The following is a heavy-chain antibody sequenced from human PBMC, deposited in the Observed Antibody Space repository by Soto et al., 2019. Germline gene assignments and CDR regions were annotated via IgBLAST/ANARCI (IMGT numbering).Heavy chain of an antibody. Sequence: GGSLRLSCATSGISFSSFWMNWVRQVPGKGLEWVSYISSSSSYTNYADSVKGRFTISRDNAKNSLYLQMNSLRAEDTAVYYCARVTAAPDYYGMDVWGQGTTVTVSS. CDR2: ISSSSSYT. V-gene: IGHV3-21*05. D-gene: IGHD6-13*01. J-gene: IGHJ6*02. CDR1: GISFSSFW. CDR3: ARVTAAPDYYGMDV.